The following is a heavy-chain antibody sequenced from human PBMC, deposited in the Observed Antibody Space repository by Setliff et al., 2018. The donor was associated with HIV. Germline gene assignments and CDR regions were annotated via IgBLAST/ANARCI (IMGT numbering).Heavy chain of an antibody. Sequence: KPSETLSLTCSVSGYSINTAYYWGWIRQPPGKGLEWIGRIYISGSTNYNPSLKSRVTISIDTSENQFSLKLRSVTAADTAVYYCARLSTTSRDFDSWGQGTLVTVSS. CDR1: GYSINTAYY. V-gene: IGHV4-38-2*01. D-gene: IGHD2-2*01. CDR2: IYISGST. J-gene: IGHJ4*02. CDR3: ARLSTTSRDFDS.